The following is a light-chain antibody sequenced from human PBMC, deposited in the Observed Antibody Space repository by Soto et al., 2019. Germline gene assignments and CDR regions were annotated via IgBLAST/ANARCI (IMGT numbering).Light chain of an antibody. V-gene: IGKV3-20*01. Sequence: EIVLTQSPGTLSLSPGERASLSCRASQSIANSLAWYQQKPGQAPRLLIFGASNRATGIPDRFSGSGSGTDFTLTISRLEPDDFATYYCQPYNIYPLIFGGGTQVEIK. CDR3: QPYNIYPLI. CDR2: GAS. CDR1: QSIANS. J-gene: IGKJ4*01.